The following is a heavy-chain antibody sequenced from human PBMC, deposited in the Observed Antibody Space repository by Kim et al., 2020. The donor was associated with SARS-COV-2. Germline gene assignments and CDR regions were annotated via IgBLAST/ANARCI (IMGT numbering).Heavy chain of an antibody. V-gene: IGHV4-39*01. CDR3: ARQMGITMIVVVISTHFDY. D-gene: IGHD3-22*01. J-gene: IGHJ4*02. Sequence: KSRVTMSVGTSKNQFSLKLSSVTAADTAVYYCARQMGITMIVVVISTHFDYWGQGTLVTVSS.